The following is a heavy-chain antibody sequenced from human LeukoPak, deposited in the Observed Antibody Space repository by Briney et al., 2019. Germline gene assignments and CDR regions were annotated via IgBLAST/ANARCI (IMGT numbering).Heavy chain of an antibody. V-gene: IGHV1-69*05. Sequence: SVKVSCKASGYTFTSYGISWVRQAPGQGLEWMGGIIPIFGTANYAQKFQGRVTITTDESTSTAYMELSSLRSEDTAVYYCARDHRLEWELGWFDPWGQGTLVTVSS. D-gene: IGHD1-26*01. J-gene: IGHJ5*02. CDR3: ARDHRLEWELGWFDP. CDR1: GYTFTSYG. CDR2: IIPIFGTA.